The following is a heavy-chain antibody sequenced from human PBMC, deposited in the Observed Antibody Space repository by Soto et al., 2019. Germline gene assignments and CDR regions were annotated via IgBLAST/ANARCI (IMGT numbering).Heavy chain of an antibody. Sequence: PVGSLRLSCAASGFTFSAYTMNRVRQAPGKGLEWVSSISSSSTYIFYADSVKGRFTISRDNAKNSLYLQMNSLRVEDTAVYYCATSTGARFLDYWGQGTQVTVSS. CDR2: ISSSSTYI. J-gene: IGHJ4*02. V-gene: IGHV3-21*01. CDR3: ATSTGARFLDY. D-gene: IGHD3-10*01. CDR1: GFTFSAYT.